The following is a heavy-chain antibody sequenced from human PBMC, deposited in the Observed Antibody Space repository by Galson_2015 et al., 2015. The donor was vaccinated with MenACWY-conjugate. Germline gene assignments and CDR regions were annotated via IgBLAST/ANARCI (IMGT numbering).Heavy chain of an antibody. Sequence: EWIGEINHSGSTNYNPSLKSRVTISVDTSKNQFSLKLSSVTAADTAVYYCARGGYCSGGSCLPYYYYGMDVWGQGTTVTVSS. CDR2: INHSGST. CDR3: ARGGYCSGGSCLPYYYYGMDV. V-gene: IGHV4-34*01. D-gene: IGHD2-15*01. J-gene: IGHJ6*02.